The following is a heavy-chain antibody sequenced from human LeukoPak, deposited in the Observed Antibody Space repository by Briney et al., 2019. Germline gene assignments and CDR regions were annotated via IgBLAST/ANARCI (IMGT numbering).Heavy chain of an antibody. Sequence: GGSLRLSCAASGFTFSSYAMSWVRQAPGKGLEWVSAISGSGGSTYYADSVKGRFTISRDNSKNTLYLQMNSLRAEATAVYYCAKVRYDRSGYCFAYDAFDIWGQGTMVTVSS. CDR2: ISGSGGST. CDR3: AKVRYDRSGYCFAYDAFDI. V-gene: IGHV3-23*01. CDR1: GFTFSSYA. D-gene: IGHD3-22*01. J-gene: IGHJ3*02.